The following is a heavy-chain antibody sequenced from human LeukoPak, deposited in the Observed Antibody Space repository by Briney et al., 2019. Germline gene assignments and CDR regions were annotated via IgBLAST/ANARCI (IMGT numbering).Heavy chain of an antibody. V-gene: IGHV3-53*01. CDR1: GPIVSTNY. D-gene: IGHD5-24*01. J-gene: IGHJ4*02. Sequence: GGSLRLSCAVSGPIVSTNYMSWVRQAPGKELEWISILYVNENRYYADSVKGRFIISRDTSKNTLYLQMNSLRAEDTAVYYCARVRDGYNSGGYFDYWGQGTLVTVSS. CDR3: ARVRDGYNSGGYFDY. CDR2: LYVNENR.